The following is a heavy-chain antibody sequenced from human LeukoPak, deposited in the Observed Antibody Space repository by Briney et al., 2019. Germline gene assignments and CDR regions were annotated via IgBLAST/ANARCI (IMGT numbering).Heavy chain of an antibody. CDR3: ARHYISGYFFDY. CDR2: INHSGST. D-gene: IGHD3-10*01. Sequence: PSETLSLTCAVYGGSFSGYYWSWIRQPPGKGLEWIGEINHSGSTKYNPSLKSRVTMSVDTSKNQFSLKLSSVTAADTAVYYCARHYISGYFFDYWGQGTLVTVSS. CDR1: GGSFSGYY. V-gene: IGHV4-34*01. J-gene: IGHJ4*02.